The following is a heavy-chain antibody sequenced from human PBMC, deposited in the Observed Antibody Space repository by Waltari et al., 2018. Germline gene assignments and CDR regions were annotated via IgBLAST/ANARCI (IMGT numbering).Heavy chain of an antibody. Sequence: EVQLVESGGGLVKPGGSLRLSCAASGFTFSNAWMSWVRQAPGKGLEWVGRIKSKTDGGTTDYAAPVKGRFTISRDDSKNTLYLQMNSLKTEDTAVYYCTTGLAAPYYYYGMDVWGQGTTVTVSS. CDR1: GFTFSNAW. CDR2: IKSKTDGGTT. CDR3: TTGLAAPYYYYGMDV. J-gene: IGHJ6*02. V-gene: IGHV3-15*01. D-gene: IGHD2-15*01.